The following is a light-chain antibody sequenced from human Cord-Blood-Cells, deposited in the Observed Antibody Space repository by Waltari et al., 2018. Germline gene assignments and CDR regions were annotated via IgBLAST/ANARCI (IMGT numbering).Light chain of an antibody. CDR1: QSISSS. J-gene: IGKJ4*01. Sequence: DNQMTQSPSSLPASVGDRVTITCRASQSISSSLNSYQQKPGKAPKLLIYAASSLQSGVPSRFSGSGSGTDFTLTISSLQPEDFATYYCQQSYSTPLTFGGGTKVEIK. V-gene: IGKV1-39*01. CDR2: AAS. CDR3: QQSYSTPLT.